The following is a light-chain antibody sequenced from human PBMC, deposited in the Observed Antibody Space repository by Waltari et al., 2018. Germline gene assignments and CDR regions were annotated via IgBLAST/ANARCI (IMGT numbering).Light chain of an antibody. V-gene: IGKV3-11*01. CDR2: DAS. J-gene: IGKJ1*01. Sequence: EIFLTQSPATLSVSAGERAALSCRASQSVGTSLAWYQHRAGQAPRLLIYDASKGAAGIPARFSGSGSGTDFTLAIDTLEPEDFAVYYCQQRNTWPRTFGQGTKVEI. CDR3: QQRNTWPRT. CDR1: QSVGTS.